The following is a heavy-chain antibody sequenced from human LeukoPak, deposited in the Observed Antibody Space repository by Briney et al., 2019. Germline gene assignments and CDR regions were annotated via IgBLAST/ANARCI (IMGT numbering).Heavy chain of an antibody. V-gene: IGHV3-7*01. CDR2: IKQDGSER. D-gene: IGHD6-13*01. J-gene: IGHJ4*02. CDR1: GFTFSRHW. CDR3: ARDGGHSTDLDY. Sequence: AGGSLRLSCATSGFTFSRHWMSWVRQAPGKGPQWVANIKQDGSERYYVDSVKGRFTISRDNAKNSLYLQMNSLRVDDTAVYYCARDGGHSTDLDYWGQGVLVSVSS.